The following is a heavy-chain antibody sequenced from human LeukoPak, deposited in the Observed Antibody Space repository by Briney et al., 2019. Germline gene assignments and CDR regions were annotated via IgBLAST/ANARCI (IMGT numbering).Heavy chain of an antibody. D-gene: IGHD3-10*01. CDR2: IYYSGST. J-gene: IGHJ6*03. V-gene: IGHV4-39*01. Sequence: SETLSLTCTVSGGSISSSSYYWGWIRQPPGKGLEWIGSIYYSGSTYYNPSLKSRVTISVDTSKNQFSLKLSSVTAADTAVYYYSTHEVVSSIFVGVITSYYYYMDVWGKGTTVTVSS. CDR1: GGSISSSSYY. CDR3: STHEVVSSIFVGVITSYYYYMDV.